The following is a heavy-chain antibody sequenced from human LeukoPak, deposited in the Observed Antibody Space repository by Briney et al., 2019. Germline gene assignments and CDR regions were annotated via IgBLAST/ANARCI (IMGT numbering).Heavy chain of an antibody. CDR1: GYTFTTYG. Sequence: ASVKVSCKASGYTFTTYGISWVRQAPGQGLEWMGWSSPYNGNTNYAQKLRGRVTITPDTSTSTAYMELRSLRSADTAVYYCARGGTSGWRTPNDDYWGQGTLVTVSS. CDR2: SSPYNGNT. D-gene: IGHD6-19*01. J-gene: IGHJ4*02. CDR3: ARGGTSGWRTPNDDY. V-gene: IGHV1-18*01.